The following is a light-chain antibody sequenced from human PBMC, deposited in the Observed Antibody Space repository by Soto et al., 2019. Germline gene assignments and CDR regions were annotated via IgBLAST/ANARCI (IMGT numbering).Light chain of an antibody. CDR1: SSDVGDYDY. CDR2: DVT. CDR3: CSYVGSYTWV. V-gene: IGLV2-11*01. Sequence: QSALTQPRSVSGSPGQSVTISCTGTSSDVGDYDYVSWYQQHPGKAPKFMIYDVTKRPSGVPDRFSGSKSGNTASLTISRLQAEDEADYYCCSYVGSYTWVFGGGTKLTVL. J-gene: IGLJ3*02.